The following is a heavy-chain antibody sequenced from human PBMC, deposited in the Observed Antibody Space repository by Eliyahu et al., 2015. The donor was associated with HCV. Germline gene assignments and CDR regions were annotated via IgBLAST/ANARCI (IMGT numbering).Heavy chain of an antibody. J-gene: IGHJ5*01. Sequence: VQLQESGPGLAMPSETLSLTCTVSGDSMGSYHWSWLRQSPEKGLEWIATIDYGGFPSYNLALRSRVTISIDTSNRQFSLELSSVNAADTAVYFCARGALPWGQHNWFDPWGQGTLVTVSS. CDR3: ARGALPWGQHNWFDP. V-gene: IGHV4-59*01. D-gene: IGHD1-26*01. CDR2: IDYGGFP. CDR1: GDSMGSYH.